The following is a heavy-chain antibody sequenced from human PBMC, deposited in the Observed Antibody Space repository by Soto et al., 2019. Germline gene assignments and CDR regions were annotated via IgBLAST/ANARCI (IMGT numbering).Heavy chain of an antibody. CDR2: IFSGLVGT. CDR1: GFTINTYT. D-gene: IGHD2-15*01. J-gene: IGHJ4*02. CDR3: ARDRQPDGIWTFYY. Sequence: GGSLRLSCLASGFTINTYTMGWVRLAPGRGLEWVSTIFSGLVGTRYADSVTGRFSISRDNSKNIMFLQMNSLGVDDTAVYYCARDRQPDGIWTFYYWGRGILVTVSS. V-gene: IGHV3-23*01.